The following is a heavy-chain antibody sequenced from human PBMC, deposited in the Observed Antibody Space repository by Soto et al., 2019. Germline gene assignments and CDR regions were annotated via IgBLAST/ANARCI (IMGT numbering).Heavy chain of an antibody. J-gene: IGHJ4*02. CDR3: AHQEGRGSIDY. CDR2: INHSGST. Sequence: SETLSLTCAVYGGSFSGYYWSWIRQPPGKGLEWIGEINHSGSTNYNPSLKSRVTISVDTSKNQFSLKLSSVTAADTAVYYCAHQEGRGSIDYWGQGTLVTVSS. V-gene: IGHV4-34*01. CDR1: GGSFSGYY. D-gene: IGHD2-2*01.